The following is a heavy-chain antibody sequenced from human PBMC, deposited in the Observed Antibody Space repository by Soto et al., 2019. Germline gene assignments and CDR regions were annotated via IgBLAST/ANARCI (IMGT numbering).Heavy chain of an antibody. D-gene: IGHD2-15*01. CDR2: ISAYNGNT. CDR3: ARVLGDCSGGSCYPLEYGMDV. CDR1: GYTFTSYG. Sequence: GASVKVSCKASGYTFTSYGISWVRQAPGQGLEWMGWISAYNGNTNYAQKLQGRVTMTTDTSTSTAYMELRSLRSDDTAVYYCARVLGDCSGGSCYPLEYGMDVWGQGTTVTVSS. J-gene: IGHJ6*02. V-gene: IGHV1-18*01.